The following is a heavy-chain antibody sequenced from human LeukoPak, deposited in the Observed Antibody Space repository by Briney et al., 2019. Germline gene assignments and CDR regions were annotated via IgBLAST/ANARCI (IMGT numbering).Heavy chain of an antibody. CDR1: GFSFRNYG. CDR2: ISYAGSNI. J-gene: IGHJ6*02. CDR3: AKEWPWENYYYGMNV. V-gene: IGHV3-30*18. Sequence: PGGSLRLSCAASGFSFRNYGMHWVRKAPGKGLEWVAVISYAGSNIAYADSVKGRFTISRDNSKNTLYLQMNSLRPEDTAVYHCAKEWPWENYYYGMNVWGQGTTVTVSS. D-gene: IGHD1-26*01.